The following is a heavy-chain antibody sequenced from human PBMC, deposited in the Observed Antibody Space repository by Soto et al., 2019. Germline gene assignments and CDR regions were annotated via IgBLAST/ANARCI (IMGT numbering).Heavy chain of an antibody. Sequence: PSETLSLTCTVSGGSISSYYWSWIRQPPGKGLEWIGYIYYSGSTNYNPSLKSRVTISVDTSKNQFSLKLSSVTAADTAVYYCARSSRRITIFGVAHYYFDYWGQGTLVTVSS. CDR2: IYYSGST. CDR3: ARSSRRITIFGVAHYYFDY. J-gene: IGHJ4*02. CDR1: GGSISSYY. D-gene: IGHD3-3*01. V-gene: IGHV4-59*01.